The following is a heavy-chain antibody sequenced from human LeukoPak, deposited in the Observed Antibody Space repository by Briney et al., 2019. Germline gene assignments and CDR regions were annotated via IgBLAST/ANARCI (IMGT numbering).Heavy chain of an antibody. CDR2: INHSGST. D-gene: IGHD3-22*01. CDR3: ARQSLPLGYYYDSSGNRRYFDL. Sequence: SETLSLTCAVYVGSFSGYYWSWIRQPPGKGLEWIGEINHSGSTNYNPSLKSRVTISVDTSKNQFSLKLSSVTAADTAVYYCARQSLPLGYYYDSSGNRRYFDLWGRGTLVTVSS. CDR1: VGSFSGYY. J-gene: IGHJ2*01. V-gene: IGHV4-34*01.